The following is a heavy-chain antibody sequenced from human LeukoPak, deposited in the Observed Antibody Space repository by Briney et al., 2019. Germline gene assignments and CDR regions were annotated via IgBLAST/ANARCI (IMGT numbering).Heavy chain of an antibody. Sequence: GASVKVSCKASGYTFTGFYMHWVRQAPGQGLEWMGRINPNSGGTNYAQKFQGRVTMTRDTSISTAYMEVSRLRSDDTAVYYCARDGDKRWLQPDAFDIWGQGTMVTVSS. J-gene: IGHJ3*02. D-gene: IGHD5-24*01. CDR3: ARDGDKRWLQPDAFDI. CDR2: INPNSGGT. V-gene: IGHV1-2*06. CDR1: GYTFTGFY.